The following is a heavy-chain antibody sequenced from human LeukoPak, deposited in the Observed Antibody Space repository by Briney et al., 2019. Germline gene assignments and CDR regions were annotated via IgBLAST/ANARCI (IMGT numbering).Heavy chain of an antibody. D-gene: IGHD2-2*01. CDR2: IYYSGST. Sequence: PSQTLSLTCTVSGGSISSGDYYWSWIRQPPGKGLEWIGYIYYSGSTYYNPSLKSQVTISVDTSKNQFSLKLSSVTAADTAVYYCARDVYCSSTSCYPHWGQGTLVTVSS. CDR3: ARDVYCSSTSCYPH. V-gene: IGHV4-30-4*08. CDR1: GGSISSGDYY. J-gene: IGHJ4*02.